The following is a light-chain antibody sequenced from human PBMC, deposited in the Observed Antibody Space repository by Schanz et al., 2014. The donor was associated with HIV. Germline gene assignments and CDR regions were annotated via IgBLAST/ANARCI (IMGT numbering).Light chain of an antibody. J-gene: IGKJ1*01. V-gene: IGKV3-15*01. Sequence: EIVMTQSPATLSVSPGERATLSCRASQSVSSSYLAWYQQKPGQAPRPLIYATSTRATGVPARFSGSGSGTDFTLTISSLQSEDFAVYYCQQYDNWPRTFGQGTKVEIK. CDR3: QQYDNWPRT. CDR2: ATS. CDR1: QSVSSSY.